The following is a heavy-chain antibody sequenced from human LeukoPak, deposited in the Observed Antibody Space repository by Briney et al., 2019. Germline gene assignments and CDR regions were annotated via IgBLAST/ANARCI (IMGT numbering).Heavy chain of an antibody. CDR3: ARVFRPSLTVFIIRGAFDI. D-gene: IGHD3-3*01. Sequence: GGSLRLTCTASGFTFSNYGIHWVRQAPGKGLEWVAFIRSDGSTKYYADSAKGRFTISRDNDKNSLYLQMNSLRVEDTAVYYCARVFRPSLTVFIIRGAFDIWGQGTMVTVSS. V-gene: IGHV3-30*02. CDR1: GFTFSNYG. J-gene: IGHJ3*02. CDR2: IRSDGSTK.